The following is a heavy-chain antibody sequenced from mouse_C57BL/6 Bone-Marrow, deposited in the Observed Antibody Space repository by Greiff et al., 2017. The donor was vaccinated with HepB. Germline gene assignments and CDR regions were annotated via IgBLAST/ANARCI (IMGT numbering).Heavy chain of an antibody. V-gene: IGHV10-1*01. CDR3: VRHSLPYGYDGYFDV. J-gene: IGHJ1*03. Sequence: EVQGVESGGGLVQPKGSLKLSCAASGFSFNTYAMNWVRQAPGKGLEWVARIRSKSNNYATYYADSVKDRFTISRDDSESMLYLQMNNLKTEDTAVYYCVRHSLPYGYDGYFDVWGTGTTVTVSS. CDR1: GFSFNTYA. D-gene: IGHD2-2*01. CDR2: IRSKSNNYAT.